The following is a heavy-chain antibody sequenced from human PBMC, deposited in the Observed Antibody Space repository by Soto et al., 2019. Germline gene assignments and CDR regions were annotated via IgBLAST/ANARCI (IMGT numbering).Heavy chain of an antibody. V-gene: IGHV4-59*08. CDR3: ARHVSLQLSWGRYYYYGMDV. CDR1: GGSISSYY. CDR2: IYYSGST. D-gene: IGHD6-13*01. Sequence: QVQLQESGPGLVKPSETLSLTCTVSGGSISSYYWSWIRQPPGQGLEWIGYIYYSGSTNYNPSLKSRVTISVDTSKNQSSLKLSSVTAADTAVYYCARHVSLQLSWGRYYYYGMDVWGQGTTVTVSS. J-gene: IGHJ6*02.